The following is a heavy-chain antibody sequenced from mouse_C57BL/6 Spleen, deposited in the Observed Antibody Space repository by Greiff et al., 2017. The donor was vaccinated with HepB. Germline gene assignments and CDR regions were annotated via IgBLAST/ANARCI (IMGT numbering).Heavy chain of an antibody. D-gene: IGHD4-1*01. Sequence: QVQLQQPGAELVRPGSSVKLSCKASGYTFTSYWMHWVKQRPIQGLEWIGNIDPSDSETHYNQKFKDKATLTVDKSSSTAYMQLSSRTSEDSAVYDCAQGTGTAGDYAMDYWGQGTSVTVSS. CDR3: AQGTGTAGDYAMDY. CDR1: GYTFTSYW. V-gene: IGHV1-52*01. J-gene: IGHJ4*01. CDR2: IDPSDSET.